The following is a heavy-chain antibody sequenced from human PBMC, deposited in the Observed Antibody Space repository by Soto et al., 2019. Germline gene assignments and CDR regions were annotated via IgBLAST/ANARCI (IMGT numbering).Heavy chain of an antibody. Sequence: QVQLQQWGAGLLKPSETLSLTCAVYGGSFSGYYWSWIRQPPGKGLEWIGEINHSGSTNYNPSLTSRVTISVDTSKNQFSLKLTSVPAADTAVYYCARVHSGYDSSSFDYWGQGTLVTVSS. D-gene: IGHD5-12*01. CDR2: INHSGST. CDR3: ARVHSGYDSSSFDY. CDR1: GGSFSGYY. J-gene: IGHJ4*02. V-gene: IGHV4-34*01.